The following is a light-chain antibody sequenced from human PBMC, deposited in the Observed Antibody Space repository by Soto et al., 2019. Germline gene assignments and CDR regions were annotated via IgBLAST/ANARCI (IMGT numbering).Light chain of an antibody. CDR2: EGS. J-gene: IGLJ2*01. CDR1: SSDVGSYNL. Sequence: QSALTQPASVSGSPGQSITISCTGTSSDVGSYNLVSWYQQHPGKVPKLMIYEGSQRPSGVSHRFSGSKSDNMASLTSSGLQAEDEADYYCCSYVGSSTVVFGGGTKLTVL. V-gene: IGLV2-23*01. CDR3: CSYVGSSTVV.